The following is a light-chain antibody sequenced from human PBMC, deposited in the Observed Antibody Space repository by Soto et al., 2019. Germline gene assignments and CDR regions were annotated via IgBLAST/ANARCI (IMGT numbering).Light chain of an antibody. J-gene: IGLJ3*02. Sequence: QSVLTQPPSVSGAPGQRVTISCTGSSSNIGAGLDVHWYQHVPGTAPKLLIYANSNRPSGVPDRFSGSKSGTSASLAITGLQAEDEADYYCQSYDTSLSAWVFGGGTKLTVL. CDR1: SSNIGAGLD. V-gene: IGLV1-40*01. CDR2: ANS. CDR3: QSYDTSLSAWV.